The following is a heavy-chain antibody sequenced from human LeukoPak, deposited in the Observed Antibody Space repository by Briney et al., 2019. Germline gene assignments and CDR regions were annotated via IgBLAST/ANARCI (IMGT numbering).Heavy chain of an antibody. CDR3: AGATAPFSYYYYMDV. D-gene: IGHD1-26*01. V-gene: IGHV3-23*01. CDR2: ISGSGGST. Sequence: SGGSLRLSCAASGFAFSSYAMSWVRQAPGKGLEWVSGISGSGGSTYYADSVKGRFTISRDNSKNTLSLQMNSLRAEDTAVYYCAGATAPFSYYYYMDVWGKGTTVTVSS. J-gene: IGHJ6*03. CDR1: GFAFSSYA.